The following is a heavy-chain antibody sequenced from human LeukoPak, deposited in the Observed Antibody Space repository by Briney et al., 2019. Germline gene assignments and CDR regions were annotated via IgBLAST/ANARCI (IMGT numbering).Heavy chain of an antibody. Sequence: GGSLRLSCAASGFTFSTYSMNWVRQAPGKGLEWVSFISTGSSTIYYADSVKGRFTISRDNAKNSLYLQMNSLRDEDTAVYYCARVAEIQLWLRSAFDYWGQGTLVTASS. V-gene: IGHV3-48*02. CDR3: ARVAEIQLWLRSAFDY. CDR2: ISTGSSTI. CDR1: GFTFSTYS. J-gene: IGHJ4*02. D-gene: IGHD5-18*01.